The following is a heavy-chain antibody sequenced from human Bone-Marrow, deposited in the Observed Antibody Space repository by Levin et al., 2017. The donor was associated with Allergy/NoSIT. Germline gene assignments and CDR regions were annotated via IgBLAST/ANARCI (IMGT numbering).Heavy chain of an antibody. D-gene: IGHD6-19*01. CDR3: ARIINSGWYGFDY. J-gene: IGHJ4*02. CDR1: GYTFTSYD. V-gene: IGHV1-8*01. CDR2: MNPNSGNT. Sequence: PGESLKISCKASGYTFTSYDINWVRQATGQGLEWMGWMNPNSGNTGYAQKFQGRVTMTRNTSISTAYMELSSLRSEDTAVYYCARIINSGWYGFDYWGQGTLVTVSS.